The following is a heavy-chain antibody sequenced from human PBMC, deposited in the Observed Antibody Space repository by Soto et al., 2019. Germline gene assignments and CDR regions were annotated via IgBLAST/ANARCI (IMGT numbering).Heavy chain of an antibody. Sequence: QVQLVESGGGVVQPGRSLTLSCAASDFTFSSYGIHWVRQAPGKGLEWVAGISYDGSNKQYGDSVKGRLTMSRDNSKNTVHLQMSSLRVEDTAVYYCAKDTYYHDSSGYYVFDYWGQGTLVTVSS. CDR1: DFTFSSYG. CDR2: ISYDGSNK. J-gene: IGHJ4*01. CDR3: AKDTYYHDSSGYYVFDY. V-gene: IGHV3-30*18. D-gene: IGHD3-22*01.